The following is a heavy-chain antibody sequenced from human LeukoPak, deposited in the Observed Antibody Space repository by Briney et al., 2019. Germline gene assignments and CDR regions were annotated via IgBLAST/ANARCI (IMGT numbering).Heavy chain of an antibody. J-gene: IGHJ4*02. CDR2: ISGSGGSS. CDR1: GFTFSSYE. CDR3: ARRAYDYGDFGY. Sequence: GGSLRLSCAASGFTFSSYEMNWVRQAPGKGLEWVSAISGSGGSSFYADSVKGRFTISRDNAKNSLYLQMNSLRAEDTAVYYCARRAYDYGDFGYWGQGTLVTVSS. V-gene: IGHV3-48*03. D-gene: IGHD4-17*01.